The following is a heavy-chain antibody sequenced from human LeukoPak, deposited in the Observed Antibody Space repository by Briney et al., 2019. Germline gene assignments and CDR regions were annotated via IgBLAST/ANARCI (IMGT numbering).Heavy chain of an antibody. V-gene: IGHV3-33*01. D-gene: IGHD1-26*01. CDR1: GFTFSSYG. Sequence: PGRSLRLSCAASGFTFSSYGMHWVRQAPGKGLEWVAGIWYDGSNKYYADSVKGRFTISRDNSKNTLYLQMNSLRAEDTAVYYCARDWELAPYFDYWGQGTLVTVSS. CDR2: IWYDGSNK. CDR3: ARDWELAPYFDY. J-gene: IGHJ4*02.